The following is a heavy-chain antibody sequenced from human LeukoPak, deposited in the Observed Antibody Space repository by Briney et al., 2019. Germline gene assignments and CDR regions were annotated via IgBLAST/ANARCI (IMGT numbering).Heavy chain of an antibody. V-gene: IGHV3-49*04. CDR1: GFTFGNFG. CDR3: SRERYSYGPFDY. D-gene: IGHD5-18*01. Sequence: GGSLRLSCTASGFTFGNFGMSWVRQAPGKGLQWVGFIRSKAYGGTTEYAASVKGRFTISRDDPTRIAYLQMNSLKTDDTGVYYCSRERYSYGPFDYWGQGTLVTVSS. CDR2: IRSKAYGGTT. J-gene: IGHJ4*02.